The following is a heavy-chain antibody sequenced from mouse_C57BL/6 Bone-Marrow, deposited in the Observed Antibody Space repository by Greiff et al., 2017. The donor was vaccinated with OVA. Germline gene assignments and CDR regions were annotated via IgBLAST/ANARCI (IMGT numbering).Heavy chain of an antibody. CDR3: ARHGGSSYSHYDD. CDR2: ISNGGGST. CDR1: GFTFSDYY. V-gene: IGHV5-12*01. Sequence: EVKVVESGGGLVQPGGSLKLSCAASGFTFSDYYMYWVRQTPEKRLEWVAYISNGGGSTYYPDTVKGRFTISRDNAKNTLYLQMSRLTSEDTAMYACARHGGSSYSHYDDWGQGTTHTVSS. D-gene: IGHD1-1*01. J-gene: IGHJ2*01.